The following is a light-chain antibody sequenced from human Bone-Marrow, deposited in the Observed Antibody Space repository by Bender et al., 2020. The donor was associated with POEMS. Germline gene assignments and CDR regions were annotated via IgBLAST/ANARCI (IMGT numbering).Light chain of an antibody. V-gene: IGLV3-27*01. CDR2: KDI. J-gene: IGLJ2*01. CDR3: SSFAGGNNVV. CDR1: VLAKKY. Sequence: SYELTQPSSVSVSPGQTARITCSGNVLAKKYARWFQQKPGQAPVLVIYKDIERPSGVPDRFSGSKSGNTASLTVSGLQAEDEADYYCSSFAGGNNVVFGGGTSLTVL.